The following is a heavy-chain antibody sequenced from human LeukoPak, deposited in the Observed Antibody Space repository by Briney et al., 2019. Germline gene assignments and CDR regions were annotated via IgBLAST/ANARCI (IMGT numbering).Heavy chain of an antibody. CDR2: MNPNSGNT. D-gene: IGHD6-6*01. CDR1: GYTFTSYD. Sequence: ASVKVSCKASGYTFTSYDINWVRQATGQGLEWMGWMNPNSGNTGYAQKFQGRVTMTRNTSISTAYMELSSLRSEDTAVYYCARVTGIAARPARYCQHWGQGTLVTVSS. J-gene: IGHJ1*01. CDR3: ARVTGIAARPARYCQH. V-gene: IGHV1-8*01.